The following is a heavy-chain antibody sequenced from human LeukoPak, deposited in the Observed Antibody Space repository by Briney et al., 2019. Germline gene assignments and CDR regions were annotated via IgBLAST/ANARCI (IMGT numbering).Heavy chain of an antibody. D-gene: IGHD5-18*01. V-gene: IGHV3-74*01. CDR2: INSDGSIT. CDR3: ARDAVDTANAV. J-gene: IGHJ6*02. Sequence: GGSLRLSCAASGFSFNNYAMVWVRQTPGKGLEWVSHINSDGSITSYADSVKGRFTISRDNAKNTLYLQMNSLRAEDTAVYYCARDAVDTANAVWGQGTTVTVSS. CDR1: GFSFNNYA.